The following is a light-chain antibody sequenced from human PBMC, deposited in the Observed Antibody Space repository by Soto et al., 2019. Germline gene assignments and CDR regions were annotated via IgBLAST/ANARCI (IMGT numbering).Light chain of an antibody. J-gene: IGKJ1*01. Sequence: EIVLTQSPGTLSLSPGERATLSCRASQSVSSSYLAWYQQKPGQAPRLLIYGASSRATGIPDRFSGSGSGTDFTLTISRLEPEDFAVYYCQPYGSSLLAFGQGTKVEIK. CDR1: QSVSSSY. CDR2: GAS. V-gene: IGKV3-20*01. CDR3: QPYGSSLLA.